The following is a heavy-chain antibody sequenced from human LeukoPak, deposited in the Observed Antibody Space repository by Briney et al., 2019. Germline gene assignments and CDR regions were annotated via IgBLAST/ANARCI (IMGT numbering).Heavy chain of an antibody. CDR2: IKQDGSEK. V-gene: IGHV3-7*01. J-gene: IGHJ6*02. CDR3: AKAQGSSWAFYYYYGMDV. CDR1: GFPFSSHW. D-gene: IGHD6-13*01. Sequence: PGGSLRLSCAASGFPFSSHWLSWFRQSPGKGLEWVANIKQDGSEKYYVDSVKGRFTISRDNAKNSLYLQMNSLRAEDTAVYYCAKAQGSSWAFYYYYGMDVWGQGTTVTVSS.